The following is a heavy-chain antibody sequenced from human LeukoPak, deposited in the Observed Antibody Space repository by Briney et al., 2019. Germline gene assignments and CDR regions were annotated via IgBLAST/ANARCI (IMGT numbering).Heavy chain of an antibody. J-gene: IGHJ4*02. D-gene: IGHD2-2*01. Sequence: SETLSFTCTVSGGSISSSSYYWGWIRQPPGKGQEWIGSIYYSGSTYYNPSLKSRVTISVDTSKNQFSLKLSSVTAADTAVYYCARHSYCSSTSCYFAYWGQGTLVTVSS. CDR1: GGSISSSSYY. V-gene: IGHV4-39*01. CDR2: IYYSGST. CDR3: ARHSYCSSTSCYFAY.